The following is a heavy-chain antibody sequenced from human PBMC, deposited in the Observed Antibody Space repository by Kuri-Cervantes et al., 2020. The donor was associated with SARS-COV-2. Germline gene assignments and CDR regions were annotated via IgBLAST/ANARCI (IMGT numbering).Heavy chain of an antibody. CDR1: GFTYSDYT. Sequence: GESLKISCAASGFTYSDYTLNWVRQAPGKGLEWVSYISPSSRNIIYNADSVKGRFTISRDNSKNTLYLQMNSLRAEDTAVYYCAKEAQRVRVGATSLFYWGQGTLVTVSS. CDR3: AKEAQRVRVGATSLFY. J-gene: IGHJ4*02. CDR2: ISPSSRNII. V-gene: IGHV3-48*01. D-gene: IGHD1-26*01.